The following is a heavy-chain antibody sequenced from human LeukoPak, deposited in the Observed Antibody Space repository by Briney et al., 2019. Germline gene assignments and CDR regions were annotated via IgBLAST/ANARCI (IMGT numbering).Heavy chain of an antibody. Sequence: ASVKVSCKASGGTFSSYAISWVRQAPGQGLEWMGRIIPIFGTANYAQKFQGRVTITTDESTSTAYMELSSLRSEDTAVYYCARGAVVEDIVVVPAAMMMGDAFDIWGQGTMVTVSS. J-gene: IGHJ3*02. CDR3: ARGAVVEDIVVVPAAMMMGDAFDI. D-gene: IGHD2-2*01. V-gene: IGHV1-69*05. CDR1: GGTFSSYA. CDR2: IIPIFGTA.